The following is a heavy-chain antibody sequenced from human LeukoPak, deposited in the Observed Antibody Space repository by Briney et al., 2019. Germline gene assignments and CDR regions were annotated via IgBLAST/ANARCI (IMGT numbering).Heavy chain of an antibody. CDR1: GFTVSNNY. Sequence: GGSLRLSCAASGFTVSNNYMSWVRQAPGKGLEWVSDIYAGGSTYYADSVKGRFIISRDNSKNALYLQMNSLRAEDTAVYYCARDYYGSGSYGKTFDPWGQGTLVTVSS. CDR3: ARDYYGSGSYGKTFDP. CDR2: IYAGGST. J-gene: IGHJ5*02. D-gene: IGHD3-10*01. V-gene: IGHV3-66*01.